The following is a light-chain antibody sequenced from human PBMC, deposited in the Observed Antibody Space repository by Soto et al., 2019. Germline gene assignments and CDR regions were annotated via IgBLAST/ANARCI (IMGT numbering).Light chain of an antibody. CDR2: GAS. Sequence: EIVLTQSPGTLSLSPGERATLSCRASQSFSSSYLAWYQQKPGQAPRLLIYGASSRATGIPDRFSGSGSGTHFTLTISTLEPEDFAVYYCQQYGTSITFGQGTRLEI. J-gene: IGKJ5*01. CDR3: QQYGTSIT. V-gene: IGKV3-20*01. CDR1: QSFSSSY.